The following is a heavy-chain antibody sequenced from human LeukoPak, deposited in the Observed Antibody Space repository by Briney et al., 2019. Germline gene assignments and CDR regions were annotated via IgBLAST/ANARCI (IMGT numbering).Heavy chain of an antibody. J-gene: IGHJ4*02. Sequence: GGSLRLSCAASGFTFSSYWMSWVRQAPGKGLEWVANIKEDGSEKYYVDSVKGRFTISRDNAKNSLYLQMNSLRAEDTAAYYCARAPWELLNDYWGQGTLVTVSS. CDR2: IKEDGSEK. D-gene: IGHD1-26*01. CDR3: ARAPWELLNDY. V-gene: IGHV3-7*01. CDR1: GFTFSSYW.